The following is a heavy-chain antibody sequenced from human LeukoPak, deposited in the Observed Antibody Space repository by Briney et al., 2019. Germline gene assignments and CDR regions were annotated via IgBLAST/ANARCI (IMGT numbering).Heavy chain of an antibody. V-gene: IGHV4-34*01. CDR3: ARPRHYYDSSGYYGY. Sequence: PSETLSLTCAVYGGSFSGYYWSWLRQPPGKGLEWVGEINHSGSTNYNPSLTSRVTISVDTSKNQFSLTLSSVTAADTAVYYCARPRHYYDSSGYYGYWGQGTLVTVSS. J-gene: IGHJ4*02. CDR2: INHSGST. CDR1: GGSFSGYY. D-gene: IGHD3-22*01.